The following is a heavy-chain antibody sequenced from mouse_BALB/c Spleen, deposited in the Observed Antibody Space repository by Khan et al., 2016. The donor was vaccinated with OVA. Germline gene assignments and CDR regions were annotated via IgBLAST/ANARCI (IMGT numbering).Heavy chain of an antibody. CDR1: GYSITSDYA. CDR3: ARVYGGDFDY. J-gene: IGHJ2*02. V-gene: IGHV3-2*02. D-gene: IGHD1-1*01. Sequence: VQLKESGPGLVKPSQSLSLTCTVTGYSITSDYAWNWIRQFPGNKLEWMGFISYSGNTKYNPSLKSRFSITRDTSKNQFFLQLNSVTTEDTATYYGARVYGGDFDYWGQGTSRTVSS. CDR2: ISYSGNT.